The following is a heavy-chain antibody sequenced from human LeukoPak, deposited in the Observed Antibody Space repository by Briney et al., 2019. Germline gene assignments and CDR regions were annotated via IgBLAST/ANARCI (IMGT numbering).Heavy chain of an antibody. CDR2: ISYDGSNK. Sequence: PGRSLRLSCAASGFTFSSYAMHWVRQAPGKGLEWVAVISYDGSNKYYADSVKGRFTISRDNSKNTLYLQMNSLRAEDTAVYYCAKSHSSSWGQGTLVTVSS. CDR3: AKSHSSS. CDR1: GFTFSSYA. D-gene: IGHD6-13*01. J-gene: IGHJ4*02. V-gene: IGHV3-30-3*02.